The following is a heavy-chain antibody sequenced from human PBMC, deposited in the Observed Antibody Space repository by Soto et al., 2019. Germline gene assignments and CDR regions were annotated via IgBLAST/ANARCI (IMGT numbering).Heavy chain of an antibody. V-gene: IGHV4-61*01. CDR3: ARAINFDFWSDSESGYYFDY. Sequence: SETLSLTCTVSGRSVSSGSYYWSWIRQPPGEGLEWIAYMSYTGTTNYNPSLKSRVSISADTSKNQFSLKLSSLTAADTAVYYCARAINFDFWSDSESGYYFDYWGQGTLVTVSS. D-gene: IGHD3-3*01. CDR1: GRSVSSGSYY. J-gene: IGHJ4*02. CDR2: MSYTGTT.